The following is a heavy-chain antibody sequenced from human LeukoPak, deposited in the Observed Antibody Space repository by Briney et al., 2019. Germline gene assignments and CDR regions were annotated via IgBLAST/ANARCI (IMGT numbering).Heavy chain of an antibody. Sequence: PGGSLTLSCAASGFTFSSHAMGWVRQAPGKGLEWVSGISGSDDSTYYADSVKGRFTISRDNSKNTLYLQMNSLRAEDTAVFYCAKDIPTSGWAFDYWGQGTLVTVSS. V-gene: IGHV3-23*01. D-gene: IGHD6-19*01. CDR1: GFTFSSHA. J-gene: IGHJ4*02. CDR3: AKDIPTSGWAFDY. CDR2: ISGSDDST.